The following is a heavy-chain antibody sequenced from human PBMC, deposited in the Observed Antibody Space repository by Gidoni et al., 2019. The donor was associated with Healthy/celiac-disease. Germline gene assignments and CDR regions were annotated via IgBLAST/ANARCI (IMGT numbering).Heavy chain of an antibody. CDR3: ARGYYGDYPPPVRYYYYYGMDV. J-gene: IGHJ6*02. CDR1: GGSFSVYS. D-gene: IGHD4-17*01. Sequence: QVQLQQWGAGLLKPSETLSLTCAVYGGSFSVYSWSWIRQPPGKGLEWIGEINHSGSTNYNPSLKSRVTISVDTSKTQFSLKLSSVTAADTAVYYCARGYYGDYPPPVRYYYYYGMDVWGQGTTVTVSS. CDR2: INHSGST. V-gene: IGHV4-34*01.